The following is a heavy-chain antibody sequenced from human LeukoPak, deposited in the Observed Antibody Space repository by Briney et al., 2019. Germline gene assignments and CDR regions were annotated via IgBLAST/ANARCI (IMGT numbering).Heavy chain of an antibody. Sequence: SETLSLTCTVSAGSISSYYWGWIRQPPGKGLEWIGSIYSSGNTNDNPSLKSRLTISVNTSKSQFSLKLTSVTAADTAMYYCARGGVVVQDAFDIWGQGTMVTVSS. CDR3: ARGGVVVQDAFDI. CDR1: AGSISSYY. V-gene: IGHV4-59*08. D-gene: IGHD1-1*01. J-gene: IGHJ3*02. CDR2: IYSSGNT.